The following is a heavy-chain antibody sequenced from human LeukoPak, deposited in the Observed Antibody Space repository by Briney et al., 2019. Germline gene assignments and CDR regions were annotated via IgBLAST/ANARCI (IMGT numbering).Heavy chain of an antibody. D-gene: IGHD2-21*01. V-gene: IGHV3-30*18. CDR2: ISYDGSNK. J-gene: IGHJ4*02. CDR1: GFTFSSYG. Sequence: PGGSLRLSCAASGFTFSSYGMHWVRQAPGKGLEWVAVISYDGSNKYYADSVKGRFTISRDNSKNTLYLQMNSLRAEDTAVYYCAKSDCGTIGCKLLDYWGQGTLVTVSS. CDR3: AKSDCGTIGCKLLDY.